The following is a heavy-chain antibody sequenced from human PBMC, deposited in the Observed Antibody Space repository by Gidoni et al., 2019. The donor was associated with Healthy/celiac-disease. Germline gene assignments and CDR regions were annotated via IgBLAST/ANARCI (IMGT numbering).Heavy chain of an antibody. D-gene: IGHD6-19*01. CDR3: AKDMGGYCSGWYGAYYFDY. Sequence: EVQLESGGGLVQHARTMRHAGAAPGSPFDDYAIIWPRPAPGRGLEWLSCLGWHSGSIVYADSVKRRFTSSRDNAKNSLYLQLNSLRAEDTALYFCAKDMGGYCSGWYGAYYFDYWGQGTLVTVSS. V-gene: IGHV3-9*01. CDR2: LGWHSGSI. CDR1: GSPFDDYA. J-gene: IGHJ4*02.